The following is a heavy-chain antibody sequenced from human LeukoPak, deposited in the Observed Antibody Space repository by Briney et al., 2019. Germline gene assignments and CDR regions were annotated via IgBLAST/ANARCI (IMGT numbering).Heavy chain of an antibody. CDR1: GFTFSSFG. CDR2: IWYDGSDK. J-gene: IGHJ3*02. V-gene: IGHV3-33*01. CDR3: ARERSDGFDI. Sequence: GGSLRLSCAASGFTFSSFGMHWIRQAPGKGLEWVAVIWYDGSDKYYADSVKGRFTISRDNSQNTLFLQMNSLTVEDTGVYYCARERSDGFDIWGQGTVVTVSS.